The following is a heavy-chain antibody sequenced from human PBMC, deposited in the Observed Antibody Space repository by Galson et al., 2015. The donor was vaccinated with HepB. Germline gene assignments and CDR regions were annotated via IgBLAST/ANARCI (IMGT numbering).Heavy chain of an antibody. CDR2: ISAYNGNT. Sequence: SVKVSCKASGYTFTSYGISWVRQAPGQGLEWMGWISAYNGNTNYAQKLQGRVTMTTDTSTSTAYMELRSLRSDDTAVYYCARDLWYYYDSSGYYLGDWGQGTLVTVSS. CDR3: ARDLWYYYDSSGYYLGD. CDR1: GYTFTSYG. D-gene: IGHD3-22*01. J-gene: IGHJ4*02. V-gene: IGHV1-18*04.